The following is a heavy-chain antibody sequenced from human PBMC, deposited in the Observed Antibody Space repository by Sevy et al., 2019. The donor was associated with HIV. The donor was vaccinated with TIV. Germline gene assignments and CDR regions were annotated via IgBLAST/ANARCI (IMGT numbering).Heavy chain of an antibody. CDR2: VYYTGGT. J-gene: IGHJ3*02. CDR1: GGSINSDH. CDR3: ASRNDFDI. V-gene: IGHV4-59*08. Sequence: PSETLSLTCTVSGGSINSDHWNWIRQPPGKGLEWIGYVYYTGGTNYNPSLKNRVTISVDRTKNQFSLKLTSVTAADTAVYYCASRNDFDIWGQGTMVTVSS.